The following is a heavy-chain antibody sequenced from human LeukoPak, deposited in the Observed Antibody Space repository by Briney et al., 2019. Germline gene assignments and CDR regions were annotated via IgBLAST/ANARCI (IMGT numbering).Heavy chain of an antibody. V-gene: IGHV3-21*01. CDR3: ARENIVVVTAIRDAFDI. Sequence: KPGGSLRLSCAASGFTLGCCAMSWVRQAPGKGLEWVSSITDSGTYIYYAESLKGRFTTSRDNAKNSLCLQMNSLRDEDTAVYYCARENIVVVTAIRDAFDIWGQGTMVTVSS. J-gene: IGHJ3*02. CDR1: GFTLGCCA. D-gene: IGHD2-21*02. CDR2: ITDSGTYI.